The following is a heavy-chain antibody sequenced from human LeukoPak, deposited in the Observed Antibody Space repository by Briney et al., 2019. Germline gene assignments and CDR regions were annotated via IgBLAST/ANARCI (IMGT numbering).Heavy chain of an antibody. CDR1: GFTFSSYA. CDR2: ISGSGGST. CDR3: ARDPGRDGYNYGYFDY. Sequence: GGSLRLSCAASGFTFSSYAMSWVRQAPGKGLEWVSAISGSGGSTYYADSVKGRFTISRDNSKNTLYLQMNSLRAEDTAVYYCARDPGRDGYNYGYFDYWGQGTLLTVSS. J-gene: IGHJ4*02. V-gene: IGHV3-23*01. D-gene: IGHD5-24*01.